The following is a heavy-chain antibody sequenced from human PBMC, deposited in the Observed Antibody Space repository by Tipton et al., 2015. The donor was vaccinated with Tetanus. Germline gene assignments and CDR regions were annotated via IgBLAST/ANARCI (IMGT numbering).Heavy chain of an antibody. Sequence: LVKPSQTLSLTCDVSGDSVSSNTAAWNWIRQSPSRGLEWLGRTYYRSKWYSDYPGSLKGRININPDTSKNQVSLRLTSVTAADTAIYYCASHVLALARVDPPDSWGQGTLVTVSS. CDR3: ASHVLALARVDPPDS. J-gene: IGHJ4*02. D-gene: IGHD3-10*01. CDR2: TYYRSKWYS. CDR1: GDSVSSNTAA. V-gene: IGHV6-1*01.